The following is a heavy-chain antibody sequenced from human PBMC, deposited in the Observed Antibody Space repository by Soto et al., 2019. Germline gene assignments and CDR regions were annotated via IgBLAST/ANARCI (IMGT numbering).Heavy chain of an antibody. J-gene: IGHJ4*02. CDR1: GFTFSDSW. D-gene: IGHD2-2*01. CDR2: VNEVGSDT. Sequence: EVQLVESGGGLVQPGGSLRLSCVASGFTFSDSWIHWVRQAPGKGLVWVSRVNEVGSDTNYADLAKGRFTISRDNAKNTAYLQMNSLRAEDTAVYYCAKDLLGFLGADIVVVRRPRPPGYWGQGTLVTVSS. CDR3: AKDLLGFLGADIVVVRRPRPPGY. V-gene: IGHV3-74*01.